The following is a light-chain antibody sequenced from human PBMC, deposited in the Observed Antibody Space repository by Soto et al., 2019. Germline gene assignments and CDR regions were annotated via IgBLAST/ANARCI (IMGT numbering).Light chain of an antibody. CDR3: CSYAGSDIWV. CDR2: EVT. J-gene: IGLJ2*01. Sequence: QSALTQPASVSGSPGQSITISCTGTSTDVGSYHLVSWYQQHPGKAPKLMIYEVTKRPSGVSSRFSGSKSGNTASLTISGLQAEDEADYYCCSYAGSDIWVFGGGTKLTVL. CDR1: STDVGSYHL. V-gene: IGLV2-23*02.